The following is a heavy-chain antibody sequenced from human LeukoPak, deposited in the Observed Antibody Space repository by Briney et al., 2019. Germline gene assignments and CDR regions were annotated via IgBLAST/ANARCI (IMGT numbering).Heavy chain of an antibody. D-gene: IGHD2-8*01. Sequence: GGSLRLSYATSGFTFRNAWISWICQAPAKGQERVGRIKSKTDGGTTDYAAPVKGRFTISRDDSKNTLYLQMNSLKTEDTAVYYCTTEPTDVLRYSWGQGTLVTVSS. CDR1: GFTFRNAW. J-gene: IGHJ4*02. CDR2: IKSKTDGGTT. CDR3: TTEPTDVLRYS. V-gene: IGHV3-15*01.